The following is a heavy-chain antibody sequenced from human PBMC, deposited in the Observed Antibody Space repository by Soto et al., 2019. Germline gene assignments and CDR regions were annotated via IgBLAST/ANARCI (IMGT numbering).Heavy chain of an antibody. CDR3: ALDNSGWSDY. Sequence: QVQLVQSGAEVKKSGASVKVSCKASGYTFTRYVMHWLRQAPGQRLEWMGWIDAGNGNTVYLQKFQGRVTITRDTSASTAYMELSSLRSEDTAVYYCALDNSGWSDYWGQGTLVTVSS. CDR2: IDAGNGNT. J-gene: IGHJ4*02. CDR1: GYTFTRYV. V-gene: IGHV1-3*01. D-gene: IGHD6-19*01.